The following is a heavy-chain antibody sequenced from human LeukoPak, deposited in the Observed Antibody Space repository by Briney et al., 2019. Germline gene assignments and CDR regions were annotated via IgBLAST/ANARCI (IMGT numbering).Heavy chain of an antibody. J-gene: IGHJ4*02. D-gene: IGHD6-13*01. CDR3: ARVVVFRKAVAGPLGEID. CDR2: ISAYNGNT. V-gene: IGHV1-18*01. Sequence: ASVKVSCKASGYTFTSYGISWVRQAPGQGLEWMGWISAYNGNTNYAQKLQGRVTMTTDTSTSTAYMELRSLRSDDTAVYYCARVVVFRKAVAGPLGEIDWGQGTLVTVSS. CDR1: GYTFTSYG.